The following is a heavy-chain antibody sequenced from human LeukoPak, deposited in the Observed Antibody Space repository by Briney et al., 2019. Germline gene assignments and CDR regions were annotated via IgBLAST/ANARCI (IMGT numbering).Heavy chain of an antibody. V-gene: IGHV1-2*02. J-gene: IGHJ5*02. CDR1: GYTFTRYY. D-gene: IGHD2-15*01. Sequence: ASVKVSCKASGYTFTRYYMHWVRQAPGQGLEWMGWSNPNSGGTNYAQKFQGRVTMTRDTSISTAYMELSRLRSDDTAVYYCARRRSYCSGGSCYWLNWFDPWGQGTLVTVSS. CDR3: ARRRSYCSGGSCYWLNWFDP. CDR2: SNPNSGGT.